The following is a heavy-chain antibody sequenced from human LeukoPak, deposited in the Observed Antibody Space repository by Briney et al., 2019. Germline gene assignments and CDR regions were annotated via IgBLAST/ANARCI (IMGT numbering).Heavy chain of an antibody. J-gene: IGHJ3*02. V-gene: IGHV3-21*01. Sequence: GGSLRLSCAASGFTFSTYSMNWVRQTPGKGLEWVSSISSSSSYIYYADSMKGRFSISRDNAKSSLYLQMNGLRAEDTAVYYCARDKAEDTGRAFDIWGQGTMVTVSS. CDR3: ARDKAEDTGRAFDI. D-gene: IGHD5-18*01. CDR1: GFTFSTYS. CDR2: ISSSSSYI.